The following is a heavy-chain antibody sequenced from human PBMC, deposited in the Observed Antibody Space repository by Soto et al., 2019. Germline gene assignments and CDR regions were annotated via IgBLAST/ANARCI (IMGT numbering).Heavy chain of an antibody. CDR3: ASKYYYGSGSYRN. D-gene: IGHD3-10*01. Sequence: GGSLRPSCAASGFTFSSYGMHWVRQAPGKGLEWVAVISYDGSNKYYADSVKGRFTISRDNSKNTLYLQMNSLRAEDTAVYYCASKYYYGSGSYRNWGQGTLVTVSS. CDR1: GFTFSSYG. V-gene: IGHV3-30*03. J-gene: IGHJ4*02. CDR2: ISYDGSNK.